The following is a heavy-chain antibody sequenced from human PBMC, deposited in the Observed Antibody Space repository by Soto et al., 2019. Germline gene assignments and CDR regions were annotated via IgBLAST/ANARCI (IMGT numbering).Heavy chain of an antibody. CDR3: ACSSLYGMDV. CDR1: GGSISSGYYY. Sequence: QVQLQESGPGLVKPSQTLSLTCSVSGGSISSGYYYWNWIRQPPGKGLEWIGNIYYSGNTYYNPSGKSRLIISIDTSKDRFSLKVGSVAAADTAVYYCACSSLYGMDVWGQGTTVTVSS. D-gene: IGHD3-10*02. J-gene: IGHJ6*02. V-gene: IGHV4-30-4*01. CDR2: IYYSGNT.